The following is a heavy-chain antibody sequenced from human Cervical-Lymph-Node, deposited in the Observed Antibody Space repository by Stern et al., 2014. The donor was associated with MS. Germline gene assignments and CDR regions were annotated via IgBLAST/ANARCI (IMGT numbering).Heavy chain of an antibody. CDR2: LAYDGSNK. CDR1: GFAFNTYG. Sequence: QVQLVQSGGGVAQPGRSLRLSCAASGFAFNTYGMHWVRQAPGKGLEWLAVLAYDGSNKQYADSVKGRFTISRDNAKNTLYLQMNSLTPEDTAVYYCAKDHEVLYWRGYFDYRGQGTLVTVSS. D-gene: IGHD1-26*01. J-gene: IGHJ4*02. V-gene: IGHV3-30*18. CDR3: AKDHEVLYWRGYFDY.